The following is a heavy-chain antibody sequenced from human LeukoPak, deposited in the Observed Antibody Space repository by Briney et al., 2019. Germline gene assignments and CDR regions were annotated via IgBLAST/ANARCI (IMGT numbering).Heavy chain of an antibody. V-gene: IGHV1-8*02. D-gene: IGHD3-22*01. CDR1: GSTFSSYD. Sequence: ASVKVSCKASGSTFSSYDINWVRQATGQGLEWMGWMNPNSGNTGYAQKFQGRVTMTRNTSISTAYTELSSLRSEDTAVYYCARDSSGYDNWGQGTLVTVSS. CDR3: ARDSSGYDN. J-gene: IGHJ4*02. CDR2: MNPNSGNT.